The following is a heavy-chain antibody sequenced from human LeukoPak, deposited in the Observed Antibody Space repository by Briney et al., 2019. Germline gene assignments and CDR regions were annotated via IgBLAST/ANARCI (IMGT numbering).Heavy chain of an antibody. CDR2: IYHSGST. J-gene: IGHJ5*02. V-gene: IGHV4-30-2*01. D-gene: IGHD3-10*01. Sequence: SETLSLTCAVSGGSISSGGYSWSWIRQPPGKGLEWIGYIYHSGSTYYDPSLKSRVTISVDRSKNQFSLKLSSVTAADTAVYYCARDVAYYYGSGTWFDPWGQGTLVTVSS. CDR1: GGSISSGGYS. CDR3: ARDVAYYYGSGTWFDP.